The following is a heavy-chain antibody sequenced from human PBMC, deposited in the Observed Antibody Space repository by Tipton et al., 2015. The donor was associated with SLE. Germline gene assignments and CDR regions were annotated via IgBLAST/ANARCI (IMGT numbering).Heavy chain of an antibody. CDR2: INHSGST. V-gene: IGHV4-4*02. CDR3: ARKAVAGHYDAFDI. D-gene: IGHD6-19*01. CDR1: GGSISSSNW. Sequence: TLSLTCAVSGGSISSSNWWSWVRQPPGKGLEWIGEINHSGSTNYNPSLKSRVTISVDTSKNQFSLKLSSVTAADTAVYYCARKAVAGHYDAFDIWGQGTMVTVSS. J-gene: IGHJ3*02.